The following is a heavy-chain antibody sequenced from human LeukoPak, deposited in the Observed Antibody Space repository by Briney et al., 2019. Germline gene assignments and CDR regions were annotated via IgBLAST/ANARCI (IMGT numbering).Heavy chain of an antibody. V-gene: IGHV3-23*01. J-gene: IGHJ4*02. Sequence: GRSLRLSCEVSEITFSNYDMSWVRQAPGKGLEWISGISSTGGNTYYADSVQGRFTISRDNSKNTMHLQMNSLRADDTAVYYCATHSGYDFYFDYWGQGTVVTVSS. D-gene: IGHD5-12*01. CDR2: ISSTGGNT. CDR3: ATHSGYDFYFDY. CDR1: EITFSNYD.